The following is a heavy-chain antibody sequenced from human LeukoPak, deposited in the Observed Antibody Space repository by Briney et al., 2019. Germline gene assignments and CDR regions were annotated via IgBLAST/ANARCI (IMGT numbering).Heavy chain of an antibody. CDR2: TYYRSKWYN. D-gene: IGHD6-13*01. CDR3: ARDQAGLDY. Sequence: SQTLSLTCALSGDSVSSNSVAWNWIRQSPSRGLEWLGRTYYRSKWYNDYAESVKSRINIKPDTSKNQFSLQLNSVTPEDTAVYYCARDQAGLDYWGQGTLVTVSS. CDR1: GDSVSSNSVA. J-gene: IGHJ4*02. V-gene: IGHV6-1*01.